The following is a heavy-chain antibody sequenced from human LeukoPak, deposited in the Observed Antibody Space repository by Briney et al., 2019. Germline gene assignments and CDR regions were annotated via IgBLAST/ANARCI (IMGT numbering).Heavy chain of an antibody. J-gene: IGHJ4*02. D-gene: IGHD4-23*01. CDR3: ARGRGGGDPANFDY. V-gene: IGHV4-4*07. Sequence: SETLSLTCTVSGGSIGSYYWSWIRQPAGKGLEWIGRIYTSGSTNYNPSLKSRVTMSVDTSKNQFSLKLSSVTAADTAVYYCARGRGGGDPANFDYWGQGTLVTVSS. CDR2: IYTSGST. CDR1: GGSIGSYY.